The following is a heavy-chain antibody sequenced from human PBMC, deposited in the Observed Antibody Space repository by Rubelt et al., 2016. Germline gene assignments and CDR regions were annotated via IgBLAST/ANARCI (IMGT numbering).Heavy chain of an antibody. CDR1: GGSFSGYY. V-gene: IGHV4-34*01. D-gene: IGHD6-13*01. Sequence: QVQLQQWGAGLLKPSETLSLTCAVYGGSFSGYYWSWIRQPPGKGLEWIGEINHSGRTNYNPSLKRRVTIPLDTSKNQFSLQLGSVTAADTAVYYCARGLARAAAAPRRLWFDPWGQGTLVTVSS. CDR3: ARGLARAAAAPRRLWFDP. J-gene: IGHJ5*02. CDR2: INHSGRT.